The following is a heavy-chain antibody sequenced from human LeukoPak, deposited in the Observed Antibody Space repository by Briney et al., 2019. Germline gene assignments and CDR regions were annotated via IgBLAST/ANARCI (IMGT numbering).Heavy chain of an antibody. J-gene: IGHJ5*01. D-gene: IGHD2-15*01. V-gene: IGHV4-61*02. CDR2: IYTSGST. Sequence: PSETLSLTCTVSGGSISSGSYYWSWIRQPAGKGLEWIGRIYTSGSTYYNPSLKSRVTLSVDTSKNQFSLRLTSVTAADTAVYYCARLSGIYCDRGSCFNCFDSWGQGTLVTVSS. CDR1: GGSISSGSYY. CDR3: ARLSGIYCDRGSCFNCFDS.